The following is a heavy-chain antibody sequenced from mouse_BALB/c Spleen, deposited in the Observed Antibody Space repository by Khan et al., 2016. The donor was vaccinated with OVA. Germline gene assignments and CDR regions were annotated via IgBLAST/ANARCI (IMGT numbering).Heavy chain of an antibody. Sequence: EVQLVESGGGLVKPGGSLKLSCAASGFTFSSYAMSWVRQTPEKRLEWVATISSGGSYTYYPDIMKGRFTISRDNAKNTLYLQRSSLRSEDTAMYYCARRGIYRYDERENYFDYWGQGTTLTVSS. CDR3: ARRGIYRYDERENYFDY. V-gene: IGHV5-9-3*01. CDR1: GFTFSSYA. D-gene: IGHD2-14*01. CDR2: ISSGGSYT. J-gene: IGHJ2*01.